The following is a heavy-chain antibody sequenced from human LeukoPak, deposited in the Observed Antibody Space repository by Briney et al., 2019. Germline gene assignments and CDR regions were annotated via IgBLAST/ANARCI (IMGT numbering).Heavy chain of an antibody. CDR2: ISYDGNTE. CDR1: RFTFSSHS. CDR3: ARDKQWLGLEWYFDL. J-gene: IGHJ2*01. V-gene: IGHV3-30*01. D-gene: IGHD6-19*01. Sequence: PGRSLRLSCAASRFTFSSHSMHWVRQAPGKGLEWVAVISYDGNTEYYADSVKGRFTISRDNSKYTLYLQMNSLRVEDTAVYYCARDKQWLGLEWYFDLWGRGTLVTVSS.